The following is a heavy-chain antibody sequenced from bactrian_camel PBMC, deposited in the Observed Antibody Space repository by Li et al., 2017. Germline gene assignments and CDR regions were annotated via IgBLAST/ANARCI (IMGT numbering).Heavy chain of an antibody. J-gene: IGHJ4*01. CDR2: AVDDGNT. Sequence: HVQLVESGGGSVQAGGSLRLSCVASGNIEKTCSMGWYRQAPGKERVLVANAVDDGNTFWGESVKGRFTVSRDRSKNTVYLQMNSLKPEDTAVYYCVREALDVPGWYGGHNYWGQGTQVTVS. CDR3: VREALDVPGWYGGHNY. CDR1: GNIEKTCS. D-gene: IGHD6*01. V-gene: IGHV3S53*01.